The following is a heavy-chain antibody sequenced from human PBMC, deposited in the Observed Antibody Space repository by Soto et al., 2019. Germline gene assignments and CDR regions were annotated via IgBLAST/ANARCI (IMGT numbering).Heavy chain of an antibody. Sequence: KGLVWVSRINNDGSTTNYADSVKGRFTISRDSAKNTLYLQMNSLRAEDTAVYYCARDFYLSGVAGIRYCNTGTAVRGHRSTVTGSS. J-gene: IGHJ6*02. D-gene: IGHD1-26*01. CDR2: INNDGSTT. V-gene: IGHV3-74*01. CDR3: ARDFYLSGVAGIRYCNTGTAV.